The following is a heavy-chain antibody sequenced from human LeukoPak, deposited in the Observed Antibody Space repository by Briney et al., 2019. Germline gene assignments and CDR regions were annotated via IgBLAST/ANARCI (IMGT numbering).Heavy chain of an antibody. Sequence: SETLSLTCAVYGGSFSGYYWSWIRKPPRNGLDWIGEINHSGSTNYNPSLKSRVTISVDTSKNQFSLKLSSVTAADTAVYYCAREDCSGGSCYFDYWGQGTLVTVSS. J-gene: IGHJ4*02. CDR3: AREDCSGGSCYFDY. CDR1: GGSFSGYY. CDR2: INHSGST. V-gene: IGHV4-34*01. D-gene: IGHD2-15*01.